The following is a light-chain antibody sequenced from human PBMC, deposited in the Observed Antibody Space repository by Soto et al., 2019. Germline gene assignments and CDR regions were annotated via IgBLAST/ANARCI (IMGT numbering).Light chain of an antibody. CDR2: GAS. CDR1: QSLSSN. J-gene: IGKJ1*01. V-gene: IGKV3-15*01. CDR3: QQYNNWPPWT. Sequence: IVMTQSPATLSVSPGERATLSCRAIQSLSSNLAWYQQKPCQAPRLLIYGASTRATGIPARFSGSGSGTEFTLTISGLQSEDFAVYYCQQYNNWPPWTFGQVTKVDI.